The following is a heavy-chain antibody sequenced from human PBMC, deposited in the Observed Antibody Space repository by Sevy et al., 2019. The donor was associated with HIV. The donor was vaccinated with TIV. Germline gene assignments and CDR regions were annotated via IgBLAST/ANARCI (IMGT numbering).Heavy chain of an antibody. J-gene: IGHJ3*02. V-gene: IGHV3-30-3*01. D-gene: IGHD3-22*01. Sequence: GGSLRLSCAASGFTFSSYAMHWVRQAPGKGLEWVAVISYDGSNKYYADSVKGRFTISRDNSKNTLYLQMNSLRAEDTPVYYCARGGDSSGYYYNAFDIWGQGTMVTVSS. CDR1: GFTFSSYA. CDR3: ARGGDSSGYYYNAFDI. CDR2: ISYDGSNK.